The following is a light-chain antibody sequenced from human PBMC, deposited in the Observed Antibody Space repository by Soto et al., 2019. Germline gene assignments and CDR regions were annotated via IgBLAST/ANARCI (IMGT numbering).Light chain of an antibody. CDR1: SSNIGSNT. J-gene: IGLJ3*02. CDR2: SNN. Sequence: QSVLTQPPSASGTPGQRVNISCSGSSSNIGSNTVNWYQQLPGTAPKLLIYSNNQRPSGVPDRFSGSKSGTSASLAISGLQSEDEADYYCAAWHDSLNGWVFGGGTKLTVL. CDR3: AAWHDSLNGWV. V-gene: IGLV1-44*01.